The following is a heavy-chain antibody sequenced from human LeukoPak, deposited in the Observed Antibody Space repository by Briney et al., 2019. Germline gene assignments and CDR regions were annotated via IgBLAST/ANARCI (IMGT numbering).Heavy chain of an antibody. V-gene: IGHV3-7*05. D-gene: IGHD7-27*01. CDR1: AFTVSDYW. J-gene: IGHJ4*02. Sequence: GPSLRLACAAAAFTVSDYWTDSVRQAPGKRLEWVASIDLGGSAEYYVDSVKGRFAISRDKAKTSVFLKMNSLSTEDTAVYYCVRTAWGSADYWGQGTLVTVSS. CDR2: IDLGGSAE. CDR3: VRTAWGSADY.